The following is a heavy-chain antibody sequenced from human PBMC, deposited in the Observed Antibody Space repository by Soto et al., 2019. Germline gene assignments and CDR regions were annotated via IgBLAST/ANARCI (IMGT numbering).Heavy chain of an antibody. V-gene: IGHV1-2*02. J-gene: IGHJ4*02. CDR2: IDPRSGAS. CDR1: GYPFTDLY. CDR3: ARANYGPLDY. D-gene: IGHD3-10*01. Sequence: DSVKVCFKPCGYPFTDLYIHWVRQAPGLGLEWMGWIDPRSGASRKTQRFQGRFTMTRDTSTNTVYMELSSLRSDDTAVYFCARANYGPLDYWGQGTMVTVSS.